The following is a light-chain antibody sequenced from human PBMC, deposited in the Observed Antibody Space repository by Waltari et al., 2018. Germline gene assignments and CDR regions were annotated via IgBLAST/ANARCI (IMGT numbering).Light chain of an antibody. CDR2: GAS. CDR1: QAVSTTS. V-gene: IGKV3-20*01. CDR3: QQYDSIVLT. Sequence: EIVLTQSPGTLSLSPGERATLSCRASQAVSTTSLNWYQPKPGQAPRRLIYGASSRATGIPDMFSGSGSGTDFTLTISRLEPEDFAVYYCQQYDSIVLTFGGGTRVEI. J-gene: IGKJ4*01.